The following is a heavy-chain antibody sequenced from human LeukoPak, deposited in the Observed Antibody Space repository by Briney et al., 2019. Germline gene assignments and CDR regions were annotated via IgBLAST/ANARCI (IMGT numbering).Heavy chain of an antibody. D-gene: IGHD3-3*01. V-gene: IGHV3-7*03. CDR2: INHNGNVN. J-gene: IGHJ4*02. CDR1: GFTFSSYW. CDR3: AKEWGLDY. Sequence: PGGSLRLSCAASGFTFSSYWMNWARQAPGKGLEWVASINHNGNVNYYVDSVKGRFTISRDNAKNSLYLQMNSLRAEDTAVYYCAKEWGLDYWGQGTLVTVSS.